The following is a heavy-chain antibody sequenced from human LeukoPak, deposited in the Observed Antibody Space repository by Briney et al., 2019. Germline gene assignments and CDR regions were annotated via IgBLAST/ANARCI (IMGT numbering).Heavy chain of an antibody. CDR2: IKHDGSEK. Sequence: GGSLRLSCAASGFTFSTYWMSWVRQAPGKGLEWVANIKHDGSEKYYVDSVKGRFTISRDNAKNTLYLQMNSLRAEDTAVYYCARDGAVAGIFWDYWGQGTLVTVSS. CDR1: GFTFSTYW. D-gene: IGHD6-19*01. CDR3: ARDGAVAGIFWDY. V-gene: IGHV3-7*01. J-gene: IGHJ4*02.